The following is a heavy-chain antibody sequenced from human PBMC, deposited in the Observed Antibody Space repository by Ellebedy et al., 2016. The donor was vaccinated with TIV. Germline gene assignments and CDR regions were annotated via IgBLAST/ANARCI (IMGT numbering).Heavy chain of an antibody. J-gene: IGHJ4*02. CDR1: GFTFSHFY. CDR3: AREVGSRSGANSFDY. V-gene: IGHV3-11*01. Sequence: GESLKISXAASGFTFSHFYISWIRQAPGKGLEWVSYISGSGNTVYYADSVKGRFTISRDNAKNSLYLQMNSLRAEDTAVYYCAREVGSRSGANSFDYWGQGTLVTVSS. CDR2: ISGSGNTV. D-gene: IGHD3-3*01.